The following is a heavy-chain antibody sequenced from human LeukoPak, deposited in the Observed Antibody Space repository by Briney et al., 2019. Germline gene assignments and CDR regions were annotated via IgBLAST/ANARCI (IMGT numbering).Heavy chain of an antibody. CDR2: TYYRSKWYN. D-gene: IGHD6-19*01. CDR3: AREPEQGLVYSWFDP. CDR1: GDSVSSNSAT. J-gene: IGHJ5*02. V-gene: IGHV6-1*01. Sequence: SQTLSLTCAISGDSVSSNSATWNWIRQSPSRGLERLGRTYYRSKWYNDYAVSVKSRIAINPDASKNQFSLQLNSVTPEDTAVYYCAREPEQGLVYSWFDPWGQGTLVTVSS.